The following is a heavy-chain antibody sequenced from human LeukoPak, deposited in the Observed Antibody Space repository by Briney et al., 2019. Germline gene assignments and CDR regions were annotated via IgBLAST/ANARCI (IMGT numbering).Heavy chain of an antibody. CDR3: TRDFGGQNDY. D-gene: IGHD3-10*01. Sequence: SGGSLRLSCTASGFTFGDYAVSWFRQAPGKGLEWVGFIRSKAYGGTTEYAASVKGRFTISRDDSKSIAYLQMNSLKTEDTAVYYCTRDFGGQNDYWGQGTLVTVSS. V-gene: IGHV3-49*03. CDR2: IRSKAYGGTT. CDR1: GFTFGDYA. J-gene: IGHJ4*02.